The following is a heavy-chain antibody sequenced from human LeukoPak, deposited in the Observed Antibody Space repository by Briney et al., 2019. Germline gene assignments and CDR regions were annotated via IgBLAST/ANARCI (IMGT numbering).Heavy chain of an antibody. CDR1: GFTVSSNY. Sequence: GGSLRLSCAASGFTVSSNYMSWVRQAPGKGLEWVSVIYSGGSTYYADSVKGRFTISRDNSKNTLYLQMNSLGAEDTAVYYCARDEITMVRGVYYYYGMDVWGQGTTVTVSS. CDR2: IYSGGST. V-gene: IGHV3-53*01. J-gene: IGHJ6*02. D-gene: IGHD3-10*01. CDR3: ARDEITMVRGVYYYYGMDV.